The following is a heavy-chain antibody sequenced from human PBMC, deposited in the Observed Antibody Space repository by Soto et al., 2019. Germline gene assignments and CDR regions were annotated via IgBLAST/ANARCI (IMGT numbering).Heavy chain of an antibody. J-gene: IGHJ2*01. CDR2: FSSSSGHI. CDR1: GFTFNNYN. Sequence: EVQLVESGGGLVKPGGSLRLSCAASGFTFNNYNMNWVRQAPGKGLEWVSSFSSSSGHIYYADSVKGRFTISRDNAKNSLVLQMNSLRAEDTAVYYCARDPRYSSGWYWYFDLWGRGTLVTVSS. CDR3: ARDPRYSSGWYWYFDL. V-gene: IGHV3-21*01. D-gene: IGHD6-19*01.